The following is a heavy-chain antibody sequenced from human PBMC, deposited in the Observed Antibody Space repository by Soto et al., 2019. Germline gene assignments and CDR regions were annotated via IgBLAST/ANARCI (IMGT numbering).Heavy chain of an antibody. CDR2: INGGGDNT. V-gene: IGHV3-23*01. D-gene: IGHD3-3*01. CDR3: EKHSYYDFWPGHYYYLDF. CDR1: RFSFNTFA. J-gene: IGHJ4*02. Sequence: GGSLRLSCVTSRFSFNTFAMSWVRQAPGKGLEWVSAINGGGDNTYYADSVKGRFTISRDNSKNTLYLQMDSLSAEDTAVYYCEKHSYYDFWPGHYYYLDFWGQGTLVTVSS.